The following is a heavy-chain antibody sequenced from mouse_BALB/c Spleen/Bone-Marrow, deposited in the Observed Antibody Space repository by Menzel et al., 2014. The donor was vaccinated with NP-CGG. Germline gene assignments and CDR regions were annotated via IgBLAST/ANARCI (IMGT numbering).Heavy chain of an antibody. J-gene: IGHJ3*01. CDR3: ARVWDWFAY. CDR2: ITSGGGNT. D-gene: IGHD4-1*01. Sequence: DVQLVESGGGLVKPGGSLKLSCTASGFASSSCDMSWVRQTPEKRLEWVATITSGGGNTYYPDSVKGRFTISRDNARNTLYLQMSSLGSEDTALYYCARVWDWFAYWGQGTLVTVSA. CDR1: GFASSSCD. V-gene: IGHV5-9*02.